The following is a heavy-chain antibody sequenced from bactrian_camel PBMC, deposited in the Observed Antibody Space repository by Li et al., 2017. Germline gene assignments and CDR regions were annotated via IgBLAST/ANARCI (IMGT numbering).Heavy chain of an antibody. CDR2: IYTPTGDI. CDR1: AWNDGIYS. D-gene: IGHD3*01. V-gene: IGHV3S54*01. Sequence: HVQLVESGGGSVQAGGSLTLSCSLAAWNDGIYSMAWFRRAPEKQREAVASIYTPTGDIHNADSVKGRFTISQDATNTLYLQMNSLKPEDTAVYYCAADLTVPGECVTGSWCDECAPDYGLGQGTQVTVS. J-gene: IGHJ4*01.